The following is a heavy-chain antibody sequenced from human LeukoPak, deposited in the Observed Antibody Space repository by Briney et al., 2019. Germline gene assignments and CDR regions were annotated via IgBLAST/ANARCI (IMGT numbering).Heavy chain of an antibody. V-gene: IGHV4-59*08. CDR1: AGSFNSYY. CDR2: IYYSGST. D-gene: IGHD2-2*03. CDR3: ATMVGYCSTTSCYRRFDP. J-gene: IGHJ5*02. Sequence: SETLSLTCTVSAGSFNSYYWSWIRQPPGKGLEWIGYIYYSGSTNYNPSLKSRVTMSVDTSKNQVSLKLTSVTAADTAVYYCATMVGYCSTTSCYRRFDPWGQGTLVTVSS.